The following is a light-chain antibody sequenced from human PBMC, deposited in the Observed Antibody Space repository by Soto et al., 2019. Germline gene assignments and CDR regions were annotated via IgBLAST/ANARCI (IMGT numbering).Light chain of an antibody. V-gene: IGKV3-20*01. CDR3: QQYGSSGT. Sequence: EIVLTKSPGTLSLSPGESATLSCRASQSVSNNYLAWYQQKPGQAPRLLIYGESNRATGIPDRFSGSGSGTDFTLTISRLEPEDFAVYYCQQYGSSGTFGQGTKVDIK. CDR1: QSVSNNY. J-gene: IGKJ1*01. CDR2: GES.